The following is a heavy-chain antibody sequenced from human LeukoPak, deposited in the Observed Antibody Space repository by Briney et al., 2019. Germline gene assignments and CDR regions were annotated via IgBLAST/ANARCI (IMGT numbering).Heavy chain of an antibody. V-gene: IGHV3-9*01. CDR3: AKVRGTYSSGYFFDY. Sequence: GGSLRLSCAASGFTFDNYAMHWVRHAPGGGLEWLSIISWNSGYIGYADSVKGRFTISRENDKKSLDLQMNSLRAEDTAFYYCAKVRGTYSSGYFFDYWGQGTLVTVSS. CDR2: ISWNSGYI. D-gene: IGHD6-19*01. J-gene: IGHJ4*02. CDR1: GFTFDNYA.